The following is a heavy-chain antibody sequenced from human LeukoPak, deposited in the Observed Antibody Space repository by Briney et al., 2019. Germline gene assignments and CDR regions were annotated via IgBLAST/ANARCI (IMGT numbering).Heavy chain of an antibody. CDR3: ARVYSSSSGKAFDI. CDR2: ISSSSSYI. Sequence: GGSLRLSGAAPGFTFSSYSMNWVRQAPGKGLEWVSSISSSSSYIYYADSVKGRFTISRDNAKNSLYLQMNSLRAEDTAVYYCARVYSSSSGKAFDIWGQGTMVTVSS. CDR1: GFTFSSYS. V-gene: IGHV3-21*01. J-gene: IGHJ3*02. D-gene: IGHD6-6*01.